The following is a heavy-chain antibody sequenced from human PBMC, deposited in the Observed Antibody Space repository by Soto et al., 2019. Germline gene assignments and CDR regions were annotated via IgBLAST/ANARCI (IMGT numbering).Heavy chain of an antibody. CDR3: AKDKVAWLHRSYGMDV. CDR1: EFTFSNYA. Sequence: EVQLLESGGGLVQPGGSLRLSCAASEFTFSNYAMSWVRQAPGKGLEWVSGISGSGGTTYYADSVKGRFTISRDNSKNTLYLQMNGLRAGDTAVYYCAKDKVAWLHRSYGMDVWGQGTTVAVSS. D-gene: IGHD3-3*01. CDR2: ISGSGGTT. J-gene: IGHJ6*02. V-gene: IGHV3-23*01.